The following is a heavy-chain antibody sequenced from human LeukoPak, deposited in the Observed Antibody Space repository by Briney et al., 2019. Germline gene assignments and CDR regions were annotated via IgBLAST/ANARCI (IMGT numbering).Heavy chain of an antibody. CDR1: GFIFGSYW. D-gene: IGHD3-22*01. CDR3: VWEDYDGSGRT. Sequence: GGSLRLSCAASGFIFGSYWMHWVRQAPGKGLVWVSRINRDGSFISYADSVKGRFTISRDNAKNTLYLQMNSLRVEDTAVYSCVWEDYDGSGRTWGLGTLVTVSS. J-gene: IGHJ1*01. V-gene: IGHV3-74*01. CDR2: INRDGSFI.